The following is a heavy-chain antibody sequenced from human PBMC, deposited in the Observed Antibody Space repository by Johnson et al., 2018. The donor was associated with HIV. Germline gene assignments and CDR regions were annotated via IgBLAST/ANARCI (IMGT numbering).Heavy chain of an antibody. J-gene: IGHJ3*02. CDR2: IGPGGDT. V-gene: IGHV3-13*01. CDR3: AKGDYNDRRNPVGEWGRSGDGFDI. D-gene: IGHD3-10*01. CDR1: RFTFSSND. Sequence: VQLVESGGGLVQPAGSLRLSCAASRFTFSSNDMHWVRQATGKGLEWVSTIGPGGDTYYPGSVKGRFTISREHVKTSLYLQMNSLRVGDTAFYYCAKGDYNDRRNPVGEWGRSGDGFDIWSQGTVVSVSS.